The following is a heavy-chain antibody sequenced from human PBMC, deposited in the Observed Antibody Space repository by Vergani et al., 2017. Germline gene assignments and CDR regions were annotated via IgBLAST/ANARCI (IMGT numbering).Heavy chain of an antibody. Sequence: EVQLVQSGAELKKPGESLKISCKASGYRFTDYWIAWVRQMPGKGLEGMVIIFPGDSDTRYGPSFQAQVTISVDKSVSTTFLQWSTLQASDTAIYYCARQGMLTGSFYSYWGQGSLVTVSS. CDR1: GYRFTDYW. V-gene: IGHV5-51*01. D-gene: IGHD1-1*01. CDR2: IFPGDSDT. CDR3: ARQGMLTGSFYSY. J-gene: IGHJ4*02.